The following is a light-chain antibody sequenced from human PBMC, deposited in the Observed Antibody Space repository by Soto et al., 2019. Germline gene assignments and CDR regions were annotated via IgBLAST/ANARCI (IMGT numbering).Light chain of an antibody. V-gene: IGKV1-5*01. CDR1: QSVNTW. Sequence: IQMTQFPSTLSASVGDRVTIACRASQSVNTWLAWYQKKPGKAPKLLIYDASSLQSGVPSRFSGSGSGTEFTLTISSLQPDDFATYYCQQYNSDWGFGQGTKVDIK. CDR3: QQYNSDWG. J-gene: IGKJ1*01. CDR2: DAS.